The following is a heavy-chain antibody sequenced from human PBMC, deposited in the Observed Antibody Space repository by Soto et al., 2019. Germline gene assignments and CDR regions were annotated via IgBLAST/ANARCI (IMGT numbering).Heavy chain of an antibody. J-gene: IGHJ6*02. CDR2: ISYDGSSR. CDR1: GFTFSSYG. D-gene: IGHD3-3*01. V-gene: IGHV3-30*18. Sequence: GGSLRLSCAASGFTFSSYGMHWVRQAPGKGLEWVAVISYDGSSRYYADSVKGRFTISRDNSKNTLYLQMNSLRAEDTAVYYCAKGTTIFGVVINNYYGMDVWGQGTTVTVSS. CDR3: AKGTTIFGVVINNYYGMDV.